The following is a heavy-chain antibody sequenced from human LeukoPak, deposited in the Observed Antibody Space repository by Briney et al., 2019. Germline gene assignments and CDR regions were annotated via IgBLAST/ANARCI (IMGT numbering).Heavy chain of an antibody. CDR1: RFTFRSYW. J-gene: IGHJ4*02. CDR2: IKQDGSEE. D-gene: IGHD3-22*01. CDR3: ARYYDSSGNPEDYFDY. Sequence: AGGSLRLSCAASRFTFRSYWMIWVRQAPGKGLEWVANIKQDGSEEYSVDSVKGRFNIYRDNAKKSLYLQMNSLRAEDMAVYYCARYYDSSGNPEDYFDYWGQGTLVTVSS. V-gene: IGHV3-7*01.